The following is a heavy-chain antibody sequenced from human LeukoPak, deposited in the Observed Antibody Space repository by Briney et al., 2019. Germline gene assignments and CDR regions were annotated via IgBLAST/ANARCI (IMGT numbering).Heavy chain of an antibody. Sequence: PGGSLRLSCAASGFTFDDYAMHWVRQAPGKGLEWVSGISWNSGSIGYADSVKGRFTISRDNAKNSPYLQMNSLRAEDTALYYCAKASYSSGFFDYWGQGTLVTVSS. CDR3: AKASYSSGFFDY. V-gene: IGHV3-9*01. J-gene: IGHJ4*02. D-gene: IGHD6-19*01. CDR1: GFTFDDYA. CDR2: ISWNSGSI.